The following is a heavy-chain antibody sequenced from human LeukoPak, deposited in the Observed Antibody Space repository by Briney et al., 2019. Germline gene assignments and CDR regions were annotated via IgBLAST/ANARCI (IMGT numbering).Heavy chain of an antibody. CDR3: ARVLTGTALTIWFVP. Sequence: ASVKVSCKASGYTFTGYYTHSVPHAPGQRLEWMGWMNPKSGGINVAQKFQGRGIMTRATSIRTAYMELSSLRSDDTAVYCCARVLTGTALTIWFVPCGQGALVTV. D-gene: IGHD3-10*01. CDR2: MNPKSGGI. CDR1: GYTFTGYY. J-gene: IGHJ5*02. V-gene: IGHV1-2*02.